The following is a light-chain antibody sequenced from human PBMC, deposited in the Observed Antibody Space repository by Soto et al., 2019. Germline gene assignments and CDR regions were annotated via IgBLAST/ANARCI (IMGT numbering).Light chain of an antibody. CDR3: QQRSNWPWQT. V-gene: IGKV3-11*01. J-gene: IGKJ2*01. CDR2: DAS. Sequence: EIVLTQSPATLSLSPGERATLSCRASQSVSSYLAWYQQKPGQAPRLLIYDASNRATGIPARFSGSGSGTDFTLTISSLEPEDFAVYYWQQRSNWPWQTCGQGTKLEIK. CDR1: QSVSSY.